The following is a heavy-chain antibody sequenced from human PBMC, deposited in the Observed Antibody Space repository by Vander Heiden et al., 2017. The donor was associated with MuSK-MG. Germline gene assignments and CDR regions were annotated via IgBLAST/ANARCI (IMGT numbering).Heavy chain of an antibody. CDR2: INPNSGGT. J-gene: IGHJ1*01. V-gene: IGHV1-2*06. Sequence: EVKKPGASVKVSCKASGYTFTGYYMHWVRQAPGQGLEWMGRINPNSGGTNYAQKWQGRVTMTRDTSISTADMELSRMRSDETAVYYCARDRRFWEFPDDYFQHWGQGTLVTVSS. D-gene: IGHD3-3*01. CDR3: ARDRRFWEFPDDYFQH. CDR1: GYTFTGYY.